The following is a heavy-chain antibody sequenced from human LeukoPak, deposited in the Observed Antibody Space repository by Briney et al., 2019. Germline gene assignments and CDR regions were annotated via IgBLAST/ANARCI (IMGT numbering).Heavy chain of an antibody. CDR1: GYTFTGYY. Sequence: ASVKVSCKASGYTFTGYYMHWVRQAPGQGLEWMGWINPNSGGTSYAQKFQGRVTMTRDTSISTAYMELSRLRSDDTAVYYCAREKRGYSYGYDPWGQGTLVTVSS. CDR3: AREKRGYSYGYDP. V-gene: IGHV1-2*02. J-gene: IGHJ5*02. D-gene: IGHD5-18*01. CDR2: INPNSGGT.